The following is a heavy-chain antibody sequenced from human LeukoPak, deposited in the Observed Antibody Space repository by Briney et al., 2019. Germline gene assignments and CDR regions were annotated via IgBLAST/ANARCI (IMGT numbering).Heavy chain of an antibody. D-gene: IGHD3-16*01. J-gene: IGHJ4*02. CDR3: AKDQHDYVWGSYPGDY. CDR1: GGPISSGGYY. CDR2: IYYSGST. Sequence: PSQTLSPTCTVSGGPISSGGYYWSWIRQHPGKGLEWIGYIYYSGSTYYNPSLKSRVTRSVDTSKNQFYLKLSSVTAADTAVYYCAKDQHDYVWGSYPGDYWGQGTLVTVSS. V-gene: IGHV4-31*03.